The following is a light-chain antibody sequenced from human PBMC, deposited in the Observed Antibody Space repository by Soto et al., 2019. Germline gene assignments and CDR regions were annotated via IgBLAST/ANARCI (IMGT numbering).Light chain of an antibody. CDR3: QQYYSTPRT. CDR2: WAS. V-gene: IGKV4-1*01. CDR1: QSVLYSPNNKNY. J-gene: IGKJ1*01. Sequence: DIVMTQSPDSLAVSLGERATINCKSSQSVLYSPNNKNYLGWYQQKPRQPPKLLISWASTRESGVPDRFSGSGSGTDFTLTISRLQAEDVAVYYCQQYYSTPRTFGPGTKVEIK.